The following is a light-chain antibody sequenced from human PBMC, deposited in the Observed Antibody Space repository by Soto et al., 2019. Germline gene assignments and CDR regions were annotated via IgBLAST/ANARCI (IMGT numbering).Light chain of an antibody. CDR2: AAS. J-gene: IGKJ3*01. CDR1: QGIRND. V-gene: IGKV1-6*01. Sequence: IQMTQSPSSLSASVGDRVTITCRASQGIRNDLDWFQQKPGKAPKLLIYAASNLQSGVPARFSSSGSGTDFTLTISSLQPEDFATYYCLQKYFYPFTFGPGTKVDIK. CDR3: LQKYFYPFT.